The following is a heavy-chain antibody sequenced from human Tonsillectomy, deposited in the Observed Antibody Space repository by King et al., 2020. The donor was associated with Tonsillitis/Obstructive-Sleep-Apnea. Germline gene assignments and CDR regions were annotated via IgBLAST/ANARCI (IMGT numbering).Heavy chain of an antibody. Sequence: VQLQQWGAGLLKPSETLSLTCAVYGGSFSFYYWSWVRQPPGKGLEWIGEINHSGSTNYNPPLKSRVTISVDTSKNQFSLKLSSVTAADTAVYYCAREGLGTSGYDYWGQGTLVTVSS. D-gene: IGHD3-22*01. V-gene: IGHV4-34*01. CDR2: INHSGST. CDR1: GGSFSFYY. J-gene: IGHJ4*02. CDR3: AREGLGTSGYDY.